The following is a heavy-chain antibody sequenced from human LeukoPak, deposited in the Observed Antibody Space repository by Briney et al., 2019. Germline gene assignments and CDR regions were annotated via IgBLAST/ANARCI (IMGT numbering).Heavy chain of an antibody. CDR3: ARDGDSYGSGSYVMIEILGFDY. CDR2: ISSSSSYI. CDR1: GFTFSSYS. J-gene: IGHJ4*02. Sequence: RPGGSLRLSCAASGFTFSSYSMNWVRQAPGKGLEWVSSISSSSSYIYYADSVKGRFTISRDNAKNSLYLQMNSLRAEDTAVYYCARDGDSYGSGSYVMIEILGFDYWGQGTLVTVSS. D-gene: IGHD3-10*01. V-gene: IGHV3-21*01.